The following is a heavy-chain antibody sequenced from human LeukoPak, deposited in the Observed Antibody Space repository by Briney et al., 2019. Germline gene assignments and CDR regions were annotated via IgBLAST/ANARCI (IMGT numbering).Heavy chain of an antibody. Sequence: SETLSLTCTVSGGSISSSSYYWGWIRQPPGKGLEWIGSIYYSGSTSYNPSLKSRVTISVDTSKNQFSLQVNSVTAADTAVYYCARDTASDGYCTNGVCSQGFDPWGQGTLVTVSS. D-gene: IGHD2-8*01. CDR2: IYYSGST. CDR1: GGSISSSSYY. V-gene: IGHV4-39*07. CDR3: ARDTASDGYCTNGVCSQGFDP. J-gene: IGHJ5*02.